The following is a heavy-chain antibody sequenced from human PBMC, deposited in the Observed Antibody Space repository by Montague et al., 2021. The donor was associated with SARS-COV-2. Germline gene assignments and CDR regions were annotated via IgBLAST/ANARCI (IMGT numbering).Heavy chain of an antibody. D-gene: IGHD6-19*01. Sequence: SETLSLTCTVSGASISSSSYYWGWIRQPPGKGLEWIGSIYYSGSTYYNPSLKSRVTISVDTSKNQFSLKLSSMTAADTAVYYCARQRRGGLVSTPRFFDYWGQGTLVTVSS. CDR1: GASISSSSYY. J-gene: IGHJ4*02. CDR2: IYYSGST. V-gene: IGHV4-39*01. CDR3: ARQRRGGLVSTPRFFDY.